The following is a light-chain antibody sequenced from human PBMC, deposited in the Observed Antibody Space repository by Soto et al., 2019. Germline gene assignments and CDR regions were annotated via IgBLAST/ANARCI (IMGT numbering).Light chain of an antibody. CDR2: DAS. CDR1: QSISSW. J-gene: IGKJ1*01. V-gene: IGKV1-5*01. Sequence: DIQMTQSPSTLSASVGARVTITCRASQSISSWLAWYQQKPGKAHKLLIYDASSLETGVPSRFSGSGSGTEFTLTINSLQPEDLATYYCQQYKSYSSWTFGQGTKVDIK. CDR3: QQYKSYSSWT.